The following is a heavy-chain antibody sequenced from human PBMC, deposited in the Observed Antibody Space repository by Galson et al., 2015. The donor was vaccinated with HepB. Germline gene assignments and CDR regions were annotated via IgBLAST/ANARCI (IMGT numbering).Heavy chain of an antibody. CDR1: GFTFSDYY. D-gene: IGHD5-18*01. Sequence: SLRLSCAASGFTFSDYYMSWIRQAPGKGLEWVSYISSSSSYTNYADSVKGRFTISRDNAKNSLYLQMNSLRAEDTALYYCARYVDTAMVTPRFDYWGQGTLVTVSS. CDR2: ISSSSSYT. CDR3: ARYVDTAMVTPRFDY. J-gene: IGHJ4*02. V-gene: IGHV3-11*03.